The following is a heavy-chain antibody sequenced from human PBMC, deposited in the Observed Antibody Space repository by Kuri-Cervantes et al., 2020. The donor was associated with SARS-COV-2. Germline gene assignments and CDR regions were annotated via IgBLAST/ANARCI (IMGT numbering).Heavy chain of an antibody. V-gene: IGHV3-74*01. Sequence: GGSLSLSCAASGFTFSSYWMHWVRQAPGKGLVWVSRINSDGSSTSYADSVKGRFTISRDNAKNTLYLQMNSLRAEDTAVYYCARVRDPYSNPAYFDLWGRGTLVTVSS. D-gene: IGHD4-11*01. CDR2: INSDGSST. CDR3: ARVRDPYSNPAYFDL. J-gene: IGHJ2*01. CDR1: GFTFSSYW.